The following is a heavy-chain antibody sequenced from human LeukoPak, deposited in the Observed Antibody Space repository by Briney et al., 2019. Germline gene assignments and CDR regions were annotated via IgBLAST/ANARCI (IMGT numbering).Heavy chain of an antibody. J-gene: IGHJ4*02. CDR3: AGYGGTVTGNYFDY. CDR1: GGSISSGGFY. D-gene: IGHD6-19*01. CDR2: IYYSGST. V-gene: IGHV4-31*03. Sequence: SQTLSLTCTVSGGSISSGGFYWSWIRQHPGKGLEWIGYIYYSGSTYYNPSLKSRVTISVDASKNQFSLKLSSVTAADTAVYYCAGYGGTVTGNYFDYWGQGTLVTVSS.